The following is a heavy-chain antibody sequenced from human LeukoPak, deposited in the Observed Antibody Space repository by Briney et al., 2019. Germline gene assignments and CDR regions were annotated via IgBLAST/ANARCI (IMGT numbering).Heavy chain of an antibody. D-gene: IGHD3-10*01. CDR1: GGSLSSFY. V-gene: IGHV4-59*01. J-gene: IGHJ3*02. CDR2: IFYLGTT. Sequence: TSETLSLTCTVSGGSLSSFYWTWVRHPPGKRLGWLGYIFYLGTTNYNPSFKSRVAMSVDTSKNQVSLKLNSVTAADTAVYYCARLLPSGSPQSDACDIWGQGTMVTVSS. CDR3: ARLLPSGSPQSDACDI.